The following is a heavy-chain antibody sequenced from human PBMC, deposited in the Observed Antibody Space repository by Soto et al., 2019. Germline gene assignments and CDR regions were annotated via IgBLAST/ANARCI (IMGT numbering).Heavy chain of an antibody. V-gene: IGHV3-13*01. J-gene: IGHJ6*02. D-gene: IGHD7-27*01. CDR1: GFTFSNSD. Sequence: GGSLRLSCAASGFTFSNSDMHWVRKAPGEGLEWVSGIGAASDTYYPVSVQGRFTVSRDNAKKSLYLQMNSLRAGDTAVYYCARGVLGPGDYYYGMDVWGQGTAVTVSS. CDR2: IGAASDT. CDR3: ARGVLGPGDYYYGMDV.